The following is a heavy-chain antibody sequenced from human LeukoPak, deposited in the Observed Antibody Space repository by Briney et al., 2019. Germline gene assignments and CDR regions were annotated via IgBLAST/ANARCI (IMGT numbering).Heavy chain of an antibody. D-gene: IGHD3-3*01. Sequence: GGSLRLSCAASGFTFSSYWMSWVRQAPGKGLEWVGRIKSKTDGGTTDYAAPVKGRFTISRDDSKNTLYLQMNSLKTEDTAVYYCTTDPWGPYTYYDFWSGYQIDYWGQGTLVTVSS. CDR3: TTDPWGPYTYYDFWSGYQIDY. J-gene: IGHJ4*02. V-gene: IGHV3-15*01. CDR1: GFTFSSYW. CDR2: IKSKTDGGTT.